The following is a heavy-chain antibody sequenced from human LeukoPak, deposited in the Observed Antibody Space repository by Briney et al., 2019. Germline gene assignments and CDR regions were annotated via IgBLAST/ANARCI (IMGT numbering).Heavy chain of an antibody. Sequence: SETLSLTCTVSGGSISSSSYYWGWIRQPPGKGLEWIGSIYYSGTTYYNPSFKSRVTISVDTSKNQFSLKLSSVTAADTAAYFCARGDYDDILTGYYRFDSWGQGTVVSVSS. CDR3: ARGDYDDILTGYYRFDS. V-gene: IGHV4-39*07. CDR1: GGSISSSSYY. J-gene: IGHJ4*02. CDR2: IYYSGTT. D-gene: IGHD3-9*01.